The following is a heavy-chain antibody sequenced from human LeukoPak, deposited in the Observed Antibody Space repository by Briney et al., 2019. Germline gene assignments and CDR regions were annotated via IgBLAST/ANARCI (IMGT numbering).Heavy chain of an antibody. J-gene: IGHJ4*02. CDR2: IKQDGSEK. CDR1: GFTFSSYW. V-gene: IGHV3-7*03. D-gene: IGHD5-24*01. CDR3: ARDRGWLQSDY. Sequence: PGGFLRLSCAPSGFTFSSYWMSWVRQAPGKGLEWVANIKQDGSEKYYVDSVKGRFTISRDNAKNSLYLEMNSLSAEDTAVYYCARDRGWLQSDYWGQGALVTVSS.